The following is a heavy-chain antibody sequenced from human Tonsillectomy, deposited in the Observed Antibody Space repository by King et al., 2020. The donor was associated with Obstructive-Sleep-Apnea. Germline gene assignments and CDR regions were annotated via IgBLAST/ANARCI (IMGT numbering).Heavy chain of an antibody. CDR2: IYYSGST. D-gene: IGHD2-2*01. J-gene: IGHJ4*02. V-gene: IGHV4-39*01. CDR1: GGSISSSSYY. CDR3: AIPNMDCSSTSCPEGY. Sequence: LQLQESGPGLVKPSETLSLTCTVSGGSISSSSYYWGWIRQPPGKGLEWIGSIYYSGSTYYNPSLKSRVTISVDTSKNQFSLKLSSVTAADTAVYYCAIPNMDCSSTSCPEGYWGQGTLVTVSS.